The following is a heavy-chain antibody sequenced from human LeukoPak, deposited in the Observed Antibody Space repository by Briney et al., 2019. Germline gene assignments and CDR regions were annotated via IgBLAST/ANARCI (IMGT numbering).Heavy chain of an antibody. V-gene: IGHV1-18*01. CDR1: GYTLTSYG. D-gene: IGHD6-19*01. CDR2: ISAYNGNT. J-gene: IGHJ4*02. CDR3: ARDRGIAVAGIIDY. Sequence: ASMKVSCKASGYTLTSYGISWVRQAPGQGLEWMGWISAYNGNTNYAQKLQGRVTMTTDTSTSTAYMELRSLRSDDTAVYYCARDRGIAVAGIIDYWGQGTLVTVSS.